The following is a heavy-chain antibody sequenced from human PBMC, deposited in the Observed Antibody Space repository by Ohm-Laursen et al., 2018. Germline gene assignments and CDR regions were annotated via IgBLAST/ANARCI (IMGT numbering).Heavy chain of an antibody. Sequence: GSLRLSCSAASGFTFRTYAMNWVRQAPGKGLEWVSGISGSGGSTYYADSVKGRFTISRDNSKNTLFLQMNSLRAEDTAVYCCAKDAPRIPMVRGINYYYGLDVWGQGTTVTVSS. V-gene: IGHV3-23*01. J-gene: IGHJ6*02. CDR1: GFTFRTYA. CDR2: ISGSGGST. CDR3: AKDAPRIPMVRGINYYYGLDV. D-gene: IGHD3-10*01.